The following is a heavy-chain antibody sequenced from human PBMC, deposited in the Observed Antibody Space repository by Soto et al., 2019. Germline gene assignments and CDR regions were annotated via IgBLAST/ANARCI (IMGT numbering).Heavy chain of an antibody. CDR1: EFTFSYYA. D-gene: IGHD1-26*01. J-gene: IGHJ4*02. Sequence: GGSLRLSCAASEFTFSYYAMTWVRQAPGKGLEWVSLITGSGITTYYADSVKGRFTIARDNSKNTLYLEMNSLRAGGTAIYYCAKAVSESIRYFDYWGQGTLVTVSS. CDR2: ITGSGITT. CDR3: AKAVSESIRYFDY. V-gene: IGHV3-23*01.